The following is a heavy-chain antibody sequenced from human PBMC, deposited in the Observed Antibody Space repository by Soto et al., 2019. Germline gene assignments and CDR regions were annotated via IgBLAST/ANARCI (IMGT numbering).Heavy chain of an antibody. V-gene: IGHV1-8*01. D-gene: IGHD3-10*01. J-gene: IGHJ4*02. Sequence: QVQLVQSGAEVKKPGASVKVSCKTSGSTFSTVDLNWVRQAPGQELDWMGWMHANTGLTGHAQKFQGRLSMTRDTSISTAYMELSSLRADDTAVYYCARYIFGQGFISWGQGTLVTVSS. CDR3: ARYIFGQGFIS. CDR2: MHANTGLT. CDR1: GSTFSTVD.